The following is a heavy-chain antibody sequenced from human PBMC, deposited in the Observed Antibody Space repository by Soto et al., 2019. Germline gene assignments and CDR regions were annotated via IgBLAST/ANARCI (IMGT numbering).Heavy chain of an antibody. D-gene: IGHD6-19*01. Sequence: ASVKVSCKASGYTFTSYGISWVRQAPGQGLEWMGWISAYNGNTNYAQKLQGRVTMTTDTSTSTAYMELRSLRSDDTAVYYCARAPKGYSSGLYNYWGQGTLVTSPQ. CDR1: GYTFTSYG. CDR2: ISAYNGNT. CDR3: ARAPKGYSSGLYNY. V-gene: IGHV1-18*01. J-gene: IGHJ4*02.